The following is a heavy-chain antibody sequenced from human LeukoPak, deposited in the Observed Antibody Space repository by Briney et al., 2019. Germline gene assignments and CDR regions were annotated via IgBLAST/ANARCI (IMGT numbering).Heavy chain of an antibody. CDR2: ISFDGKIE. J-gene: IGHJ4*01. CDR3: ALYGAYFAF. V-gene: IGHV3-30*03. CDR1: GFTFSDYG. Sequence: PGRSLRLSCRGSGFTFSDYGIHWVRQVPGKGLEWVAVISFDGKIETYADSVKGRFTISKDFSTNTLYLDMNTVRPDDTAVYYCALYGAYFAFWGRGTLVTVSS. D-gene: IGHD4-17*01.